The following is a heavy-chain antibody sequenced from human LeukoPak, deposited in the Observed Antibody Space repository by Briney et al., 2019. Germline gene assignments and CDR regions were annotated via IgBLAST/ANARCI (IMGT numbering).Heavy chain of an antibody. Sequence: SETLSLTCTVSGDSVSSTNSYWVWIRQPPGKGLEWLGSVYYSGSAYYNMSLMNQVTISIDTSKNQFSLKLSSVTAADTAVYYCARGSWEVVPAAFIDYWGQGTLVTVSS. V-gene: IGHV4-39*01. CDR3: ARGSWEVVPAAFIDY. CDR2: VYYSGSA. CDR1: GDSVSSTNSY. D-gene: IGHD2-2*01. J-gene: IGHJ4*02.